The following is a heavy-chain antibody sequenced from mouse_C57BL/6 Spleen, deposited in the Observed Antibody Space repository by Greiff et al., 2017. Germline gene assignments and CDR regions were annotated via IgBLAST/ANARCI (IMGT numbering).Heavy chain of an antibody. CDR3: ARHEEDQSLTGTWYFDV. CDR2: FYPGSGSI. CDR1: GYTFTEYT. Sequence: VQRVESGAELVKPGASVKLSCKASGYTFTEYTIHWVKQRSGQGLEWIGWFYPGSGSIKYNEKFKDKATLTADKSSSTVYMELSRLTSEDSAVXFCARHEEDQSLTGTWYFDVWGTGTTVTVSS. D-gene: IGHD4-1*01. J-gene: IGHJ1*03. V-gene: IGHV1-62-2*01.